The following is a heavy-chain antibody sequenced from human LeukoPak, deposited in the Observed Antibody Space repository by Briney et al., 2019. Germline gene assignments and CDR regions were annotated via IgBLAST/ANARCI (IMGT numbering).Heavy chain of an antibody. Sequence: SETPSLTCTVSGGSISSSSYYWGWIRQPPGKGLEWIGSIYYSGSTYYNPSLKSRVTISVDTSKNQFSLKLSSVTAADTAVYYCARRHSSGWFYYWGQGTLVTVSS. J-gene: IGHJ4*02. CDR1: GGSISSSSYY. D-gene: IGHD6-19*01. CDR3: ARRHSSGWFYY. V-gene: IGHV4-39*01. CDR2: IYYSGST.